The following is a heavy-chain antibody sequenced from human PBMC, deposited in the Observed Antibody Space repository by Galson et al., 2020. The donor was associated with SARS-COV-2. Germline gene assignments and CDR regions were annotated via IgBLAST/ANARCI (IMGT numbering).Heavy chain of an antibody. Sequence: TGGSLRLSCAASGFTIYGNYINWVRQAPGKGLEWVSIIYAYSGANTYYADSVKGRFTISRHNSENTVYLQMNSLGVEDTAVYYCARGVGGMDVWGQGTTVTVSS. CDR3: ARGVGGMDV. D-gene: IGHD3-16*01. J-gene: IGHJ6*02. V-gene: IGHV3-53*04. CDR1: GFTIYGNY. CDR2: IYAYSGANT.